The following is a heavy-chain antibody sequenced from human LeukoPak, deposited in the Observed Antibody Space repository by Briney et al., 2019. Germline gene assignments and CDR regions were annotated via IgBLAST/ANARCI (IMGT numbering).Heavy chain of an antibody. V-gene: IGHV4-34*01. CDR2: INHSGST. CDR1: GGPFSGYY. D-gene: IGHD4-17*01. Sequence: PSETLSLTCAVYGGPFSGYYWSWIRQPPGKGLEWIGEINHSGSTNYNPSLKSRVTISVDTSKNQFSLKLSSVTAADTAVYYCARRAIPMTTVTTAWFDPWGQGTLVTVSS. J-gene: IGHJ5*02. CDR3: ARRAIPMTTVTTAWFDP.